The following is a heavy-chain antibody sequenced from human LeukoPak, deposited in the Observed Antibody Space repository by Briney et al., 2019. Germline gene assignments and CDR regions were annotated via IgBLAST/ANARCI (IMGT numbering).Heavy chain of an antibody. J-gene: IGHJ4*02. V-gene: IGHV3-33*06. CDR3: AKDRAIVATIFDY. CDR1: GFTFSSYG. D-gene: IGHD5-12*01. Sequence: GGPLRLSCAASGFTFSSYGMHWVRQAPGKGLEWVAVIWYDGSNKYYADSVKGRFTISRDNSKNTLYLQTNSLRAEDTAVYYCAKDRAIVATIFDYWGQGTLVTVSS. CDR2: IWYDGSNK.